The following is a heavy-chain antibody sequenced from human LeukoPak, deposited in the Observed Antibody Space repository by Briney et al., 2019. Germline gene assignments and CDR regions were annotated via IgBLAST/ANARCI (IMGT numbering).Heavy chain of an antibody. V-gene: IGHV3-7*01. CDR1: GFTFSSYS. CDR2: IKQDGSEK. D-gene: IGHD1-26*01. CDR3: AREKLLVGATPLDY. Sequence: PGGSLRLSCAASGFTFSSYSMNWVRQAPGKGLEWVANIKQDGSEKYYVDSVKGRFTTSRDNAKNSLYLQMNSLRAEDTAVYYCAREKLLVGATPLDYWGQGTLVTVSS. J-gene: IGHJ4*02.